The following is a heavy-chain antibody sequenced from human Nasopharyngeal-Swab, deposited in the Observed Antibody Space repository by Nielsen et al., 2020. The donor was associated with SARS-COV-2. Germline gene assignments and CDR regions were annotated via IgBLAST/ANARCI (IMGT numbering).Heavy chain of an antibody. CDR2: LNSAGTAT. CDR3: VKGTASLDF. CDR1: GFMLSSSG. V-gene: IGHV3-23*01. Sequence: GGSLRLSCAVSGFMLSSSGMSWVRQAPGKGLEWDSGLNSAGTATYYADSVRGRFTISRDKSQNTLYLQMSSLRAEDTAVYYCVKGTASLDFWGQGTLVTVSS. J-gene: IGHJ4*02. D-gene: IGHD2-21*02.